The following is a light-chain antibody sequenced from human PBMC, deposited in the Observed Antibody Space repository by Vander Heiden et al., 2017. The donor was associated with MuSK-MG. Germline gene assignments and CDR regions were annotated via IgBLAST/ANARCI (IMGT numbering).Light chain of an antibody. Sequence: DIQMTQSPSSVSASVGDRVSITCRASQNIGRYLAWYQQKTGRAPKLLIYDTSSLQSGVPPRFSGSGSGTDFTLSISSLQPEDFATYYCEQAYSFPLTFGGGTKVEIK. CDR1: QNIGRY. CDR3: EQAYSFPLT. V-gene: IGKV1-12*01. J-gene: IGKJ4*01. CDR2: DTS.